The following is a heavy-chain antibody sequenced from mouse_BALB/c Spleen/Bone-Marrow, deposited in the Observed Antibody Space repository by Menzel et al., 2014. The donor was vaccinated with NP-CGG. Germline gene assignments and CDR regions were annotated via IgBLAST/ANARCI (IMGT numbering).Heavy chain of an antibody. D-gene: IGHD1-2*01. CDR2: ISSGGST. J-gene: IGHJ4*01. Sequence: EVQVVESGGGLVKPGGSLKLSCAASGFTLSSYAMSWVRQTPEKRLEWVASISSGGSTYYPDSVKGRFTTSRDNARNILYLQMSSLRSEDTAMYYCARVTTATGVDYWGQGTSVTVSS. CDR1: GFTLSSYA. CDR3: ARVTTATGVDY. V-gene: IGHV5-6-5*01.